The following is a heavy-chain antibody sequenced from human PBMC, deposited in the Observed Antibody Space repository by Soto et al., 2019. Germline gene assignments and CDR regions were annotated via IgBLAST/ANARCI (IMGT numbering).Heavy chain of an antibody. CDR3: ARRRDGYNYFDY. D-gene: IGHD5-12*01. V-gene: IGHV4-30-2*03. CDR2: IYYTGST. Sequence: SEPLSLTCAVSGDSISSRGSSWAWIRQPPGKGLEWIGHIYYTGSTYYNPSLKSRVTISVDTSKNQFSLKLSSVTAADTAVYYCARRRDGYNYFDYWGQGTLVTVSS. J-gene: IGHJ4*02. CDR1: GDSISSRGSS.